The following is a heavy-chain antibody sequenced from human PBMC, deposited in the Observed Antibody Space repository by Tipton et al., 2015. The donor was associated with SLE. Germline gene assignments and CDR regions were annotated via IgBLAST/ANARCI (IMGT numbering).Heavy chain of an antibody. J-gene: IGHJ3*02. CDR1: GGSISSHY. CDR3: ARASRIGDI. Sequence: TLSLTCTVSGGSISSHYWSRIRQPPGKGLEWIGYIYYSGSTNYNPSLKSRVTISVDTSKNQFSLKLSSVTAADTAVYYCARASRIGDIWGQGTMVTVSS. CDR2: IYYSGST. D-gene: IGHD3-22*01. V-gene: IGHV4-59*11.